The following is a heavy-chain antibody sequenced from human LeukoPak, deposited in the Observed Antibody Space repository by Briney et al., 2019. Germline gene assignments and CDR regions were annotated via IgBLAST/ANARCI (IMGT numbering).Heavy chain of an antibody. V-gene: IGHV3-30*02. CDR1: GFTFSSYS. D-gene: IGHD2-2*02. Sequence: GGSLRLSCAASGFTFSSYSMHWVRQAPGKGLEWVAFIRFDGSNKYYADSVKGRFTISRDNSKNTLYLQMNSLRAEDTAVYYCAKDSYTSPDYWGQGTLVTVSS. J-gene: IGHJ4*02. CDR3: AKDSYTSPDY. CDR2: IRFDGSNK.